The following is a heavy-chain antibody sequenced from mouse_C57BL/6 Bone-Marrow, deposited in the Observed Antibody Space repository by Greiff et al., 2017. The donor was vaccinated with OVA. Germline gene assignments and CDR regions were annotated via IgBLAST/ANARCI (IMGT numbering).Heavy chain of an antibody. CDR1: GYTFTSYW. D-gene: IGHD1-1*01. Sequence: VQLQQPGAELVRPGTSVKLSCKASGYTFTSYWMHWVKQRPGQGLEWIGVIDPSDSYTNYNQKFKGKATLTVDTSSSTAYMQLSSLTSEDSAVYYGARGITTVVGSHYYFDYWGKGTTLTVSS. CDR3: ARGITTVVGSHYYFDY. V-gene: IGHV1-59*01. CDR2: IDPSDSYT. J-gene: IGHJ2*01.